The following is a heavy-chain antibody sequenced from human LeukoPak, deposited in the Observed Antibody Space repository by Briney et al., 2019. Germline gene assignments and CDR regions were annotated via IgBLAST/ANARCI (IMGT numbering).Heavy chain of an antibody. Sequence: GASVKVSCKASGYTFTSYYMHWVRQAPGQGLEWMGIINPSGGSTSYAQKFQGRVTMTRDMSTSTVYMELGSLRSEGTAVYYCARVEAAAAPFDYWGQGTLVTVSS. J-gene: IGHJ4*02. CDR3: ARVEAAAAPFDY. CDR1: GYTFTSYY. D-gene: IGHD6-13*01. V-gene: IGHV1-46*01. CDR2: INPSGGST.